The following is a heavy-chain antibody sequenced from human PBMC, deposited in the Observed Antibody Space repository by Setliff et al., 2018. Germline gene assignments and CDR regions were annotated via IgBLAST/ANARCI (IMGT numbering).Heavy chain of an antibody. D-gene: IGHD5-18*01. CDR2: INAGNGNI. V-gene: IGHV1-3*01. Sequence: ASVKVSCKASGDTSTTYAIHWVRQAPGQGLEWMGWINAGNGNIRYSQNFQGRVTITRDTSASTAYMELSSLRSEDTAVYYCAKDLGNTYGRENFFDTWGQGTLVTVSS. J-gene: IGHJ4*02. CDR1: GDTSTTYA. CDR3: AKDLGNTYGRENFFDT.